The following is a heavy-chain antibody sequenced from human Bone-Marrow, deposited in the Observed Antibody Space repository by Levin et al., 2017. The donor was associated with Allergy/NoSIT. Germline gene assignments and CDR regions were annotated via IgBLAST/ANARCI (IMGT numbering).Heavy chain of an antibody. Sequence: SQTLSLTCTVSGDSISSTSATWGWLRQPPGKGLEWIGTISNTGTTYYKPSLKSRVTISVDTSKNQFSLKLSSVTAADTAFYDCGRLPTGDANWLHPWGQGTLVTVSS. V-gene: IGHV4-39*01. CDR1: GDSISSTSAT. J-gene: IGHJ5*02. D-gene: IGHD3-10*01. CDR2: ISNTGTT. CDR3: GRLPTGDANWLHP.